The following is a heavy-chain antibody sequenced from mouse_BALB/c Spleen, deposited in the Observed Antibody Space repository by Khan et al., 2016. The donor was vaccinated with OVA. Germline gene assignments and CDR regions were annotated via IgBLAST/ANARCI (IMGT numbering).Heavy chain of an antibody. Sequence: EVKLVESGGGLVKPGGSLKLSCAASGFTFSSYVLSWVRRTPEKRLAWVASISSGGTPSYPDSVKGRFTISRDNARNILYLQMSSLRSEDTAIYYCAREAYRYDEYYFDYWGQGTTLTVSS. CDR1: GFTFSSYV. J-gene: IGHJ2*01. CDR2: ISSGGTP. V-gene: IGHV5-6-5*01. CDR3: AREAYRYDEYYFDY. D-gene: IGHD2-14*01.